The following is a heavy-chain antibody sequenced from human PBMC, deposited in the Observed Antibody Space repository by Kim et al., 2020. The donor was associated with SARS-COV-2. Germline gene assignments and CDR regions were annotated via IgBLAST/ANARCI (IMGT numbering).Heavy chain of an antibody. CDR3: VRGFIIHFDSSGYVGPQTPSA. V-gene: IGHV1-69*13. J-gene: IGHJ5*02. Sequence: SVKVSCKASGDTFSKYTISWVRQAPGQGLEWMGGITPTFGALNYAQNFQGRVTITADDSTSTAYMELSSLKSEDPAMYYCVRGFIIHFDSSGYVGPQTPSAWGQGTLVTVSS. D-gene: IGHD3-22*01. CDR2: ITPTFGAL. CDR1: GDTFSKYT.